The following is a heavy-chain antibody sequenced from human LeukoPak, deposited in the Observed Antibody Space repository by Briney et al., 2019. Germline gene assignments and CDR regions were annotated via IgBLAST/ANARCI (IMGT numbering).Heavy chain of an antibody. CDR3: ARHLVATY. V-gene: IGHV3-7*01. J-gene: IGHJ4*02. CDR1: GFTFNNYW. CDR2: IKQDGSEK. Sequence: GGSLRLSCEASGFTFNNYWMSWFRQAPGKGLEWVANIKQDGSEKNYVDSVKGRFTISRDNAKNSLYLQMNSLTAEDTAVYYCARHLVATYWGQGTLVTVSS. D-gene: IGHD5-12*01.